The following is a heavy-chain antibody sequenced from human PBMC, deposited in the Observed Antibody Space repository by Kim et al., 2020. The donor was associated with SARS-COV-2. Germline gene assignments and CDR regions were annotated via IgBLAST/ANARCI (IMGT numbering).Heavy chain of an antibody. D-gene: IGHD6-13*01. CDR3: ARDLHSSTWYDWERYFYYGMDV. V-gene: IGHV3-74*01. CDR2: INSSGSTI. Sequence: GGSLRLSCAASGFSFSSYWMHWVRQAPGMRLVWVSRINSSGSTICYADSVKGRFTISRDNAENTLYLQMNSLRAEDTAVYYCARDLHSSTWYDWERYFYYGMDVWGQGTTVTVSS. CDR1: GFSFSSYW. J-gene: IGHJ6*02.